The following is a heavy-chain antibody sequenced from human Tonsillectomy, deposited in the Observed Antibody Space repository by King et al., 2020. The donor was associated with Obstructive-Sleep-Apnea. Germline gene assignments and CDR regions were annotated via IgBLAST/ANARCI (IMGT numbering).Heavy chain of an antibody. J-gene: IGHJ4*02. D-gene: IGHD3-9*01. CDR3: TRDYASTGTTGYYGIDY. CDR1: EFTFINYW. Sequence: VQLVESGGGLVQPGGSLRLSCVASEFTFINYWISLVRQSPCQGLEWLANIRQDGSDNNLGESVKGRFTISIDNAKNSMYLQMNSLRAEDTAVYYCTRDYASTGTTGYYGIDYWGQGTLVTVSS. CDR2: IRQDGSDN. V-gene: IGHV3-7*01.